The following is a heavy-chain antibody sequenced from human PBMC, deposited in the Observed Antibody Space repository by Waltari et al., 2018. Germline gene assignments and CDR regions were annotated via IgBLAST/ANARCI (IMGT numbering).Heavy chain of an antibody. V-gene: IGHV3-23*01. CDR2: ISGSGGST. CDR3: AKAARIYDFWSGYSSGMDV. J-gene: IGHJ6*02. Sequence: EVQLLESGGGLVQPGGSLRLSCAASGFTFSSYAMSWVRQAPGKGLEWVSGISGSGGSTYYADSVKGRFSISSDNSKNTLYLQMNSLRAEDTAVYYCAKAARIYDFWSGYSSGMDVWGQGTTVTVSS. CDR1: GFTFSSYA. D-gene: IGHD3-3*01.